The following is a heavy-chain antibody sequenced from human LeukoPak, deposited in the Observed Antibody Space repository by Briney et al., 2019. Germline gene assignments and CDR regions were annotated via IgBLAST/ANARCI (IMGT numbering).Heavy chain of an antibody. V-gene: IGHV4-61*02. CDR1: GDSISSGSYY. D-gene: IGHD3-10*01. CDR2: IYTSGST. CDR3: AKGLRFLEWSILYGSGSYVPYFMDV. Sequence: SETLSLTCTVSGDSISSGSYYWSWIRQPAGQGLEWIGRIYTSGSTNYNPSLRSRVTISVDTSKYQFSLKLSSVTAADTAVYYCAKGLRFLEWSILYGSGSYVPYFMDVWGKGTTVTVSS. J-gene: IGHJ6*03.